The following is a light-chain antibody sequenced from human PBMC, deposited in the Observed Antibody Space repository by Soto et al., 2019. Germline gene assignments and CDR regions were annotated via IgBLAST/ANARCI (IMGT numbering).Light chain of an antibody. CDR3: QQYGGSSLYT. CDR1: QSVSSSY. V-gene: IGKV3-20*01. CDR2: GAS. Sequence: EIVLTQSPGTMSLSPGERATLSCRASQSVSSSYLAWYQQKPGQAPRLLIYGASSMPTGIPDRFSGSGSGTDFTLTISSLEPEDFAVYYCQQYGGSSLYTFGQGTKVEIK. J-gene: IGKJ2*01.